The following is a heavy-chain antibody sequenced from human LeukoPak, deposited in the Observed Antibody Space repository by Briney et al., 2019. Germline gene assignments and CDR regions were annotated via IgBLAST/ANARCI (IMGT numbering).Heavy chain of an antibody. J-gene: IGHJ6*03. CDR3: AKGGGFDWLNYYYMDV. Sequence: QSGGSLRLSCAASGFTFSSYSMNWVRQAAGKGLEWVSYITGSSSTINYADSVKGRFTISRDNSKNTLYLQMSSLRAEDTAVYYCAKGGGFDWLNYYYMDVWGKGTTVIISS. CDR1: GFTFSSYS. D-gene: IGHD3-9*01. CDR2: ITGSSSTI. V-gene: IGHV3-48*01.